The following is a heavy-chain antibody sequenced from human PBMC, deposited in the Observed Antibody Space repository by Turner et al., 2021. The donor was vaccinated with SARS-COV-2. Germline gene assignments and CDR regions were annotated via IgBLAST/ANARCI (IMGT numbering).Heavy chain of an antibody. V-gene: IGHV4-34*01. CDR2: INHSGST. CDR3: VRGLRGVVVAATLNWFDP. Sequence: QVQLQQWGAGLLKPSETLSLTCVVYGGSFSGYYWSWIRQPPGKGLEWIGEINHSGSTNYNPSLKSRFTISVDTSKNQFSLKLSSVTAADTAVYYCVRGLRGVVVAATLNWFDPWGQGTLVTVSS. D-gene: IGHD2-15*01. J-gene: IGHJ5*02. CDR1: GGSFSGYY.